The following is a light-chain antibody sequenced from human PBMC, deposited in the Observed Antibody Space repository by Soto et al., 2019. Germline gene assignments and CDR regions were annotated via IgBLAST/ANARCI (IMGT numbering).Light chain of an antibody. CDR3: QQYNNYPWT. Sequence: DIQMTQSPSTLSASVGNIFTITCRASQSIRRWLAWYQQRPGKAPKLLIFDVSNLESGVPSRFRGSGSGTEFTLTISSLQPDDFASYYCQQYNNYPWTFGQGTKVDIK. CDR2: DVS. CDR1: QSIRRW. J-gene: IGKJ1*01. V-gene: IGKV1-5*01.